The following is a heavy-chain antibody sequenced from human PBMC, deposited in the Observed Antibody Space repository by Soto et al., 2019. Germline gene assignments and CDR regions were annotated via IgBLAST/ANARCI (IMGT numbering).Heavy chain of an antibody. Sequence: GGSLRLSCAASGFTFSSHGMSWVRQAPGKGLEWVSDISDNGRNTYYADSVKGRFTISRDNSKNTLYLQLNSLRAEDTAIYYCAKLLAAPGSDYWGQGTLVTVSS. V-gene: IGHV3-23*01. CDR2: ISDNGRNT. CDR1: GFTFSSHG. D-gene: IGHD6-13*01. CDR3: AKLLAAPGSDY. J-gene: IGHJ4*02.